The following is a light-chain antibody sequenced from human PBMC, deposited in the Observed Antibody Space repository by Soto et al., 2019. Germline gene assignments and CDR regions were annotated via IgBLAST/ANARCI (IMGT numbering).Light chain of an antibody. CDR3: QQYNNWPPGT. Sequence: EVVMTQSPAILSVSPGERATLSCRASQSVSSNLAWYQQKPGQAPRLLIYGASTRATGIPARFSGSGSGTEFTLTISSLQSEDFAVYYCQQYNNWPPGTFGQGTKVDI. CDR2: GAS. V-gene: IGKV3-15*01. J-gene: IGKJ1*01. CDR1: QSVSSN.